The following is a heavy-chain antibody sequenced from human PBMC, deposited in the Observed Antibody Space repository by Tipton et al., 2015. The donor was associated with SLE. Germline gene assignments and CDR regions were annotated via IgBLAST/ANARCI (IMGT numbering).Heavy chain of an antibody. D-gene: IGHD3-22*01. V-gene: IGHV1-2*06. J-gene: IGHJ3*02. CDR1: GYTFTGYY. CDR3: ARLPERYYYDSSGYMTAFDI. CDR2: INPNSGGT. Sequence: QSGPEVKKPGASVKVSCKASGYTFTGYYMHWVRQAPGQGLEWMGRINPNSGGTNYAQKFQGRVTMTRDTSISTAYMELSRLRSDDTAVYYCARLPERYYYDSSGYMTAFDIWGQGTMVTVSS.